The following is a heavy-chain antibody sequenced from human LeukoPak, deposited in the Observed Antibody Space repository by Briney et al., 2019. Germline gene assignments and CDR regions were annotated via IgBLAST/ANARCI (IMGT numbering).Heavy chain of an antibody. CDR1: GGTFSSYS. D-gene: IGHD3-3*01. CDR2: IIPIFGTA. Sequence: SVKVYCKASGGTFSSYSISWVRQAPGQGLEWMGGIIPIFGTANYAQKFQGRVTITTDESTSTAYMELSSLRSEDTAVYYCARSDFWSGYSLRYMDVWGKGTTVTVSS. J-gene: IGHJ6*03. V-gene: IGHV1-69*05. CDR3: ARSDFWSGYSLRYMDV.